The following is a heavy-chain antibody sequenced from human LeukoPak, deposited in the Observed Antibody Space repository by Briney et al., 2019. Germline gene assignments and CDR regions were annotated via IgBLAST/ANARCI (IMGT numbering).Heavy chain of an antibody. Sequence: SETLSLTCAVYGGSFSGYYWSWIRQPPGKGLEWIGEINHSGSTNYNPSLKSRVTISVDTSKNQFSLKLSSVTAPDTAVYYCARVSGRYFDLWGRGTLVTVSS. J-gene: IGHJ2*01. CDR3: ARVSGRYFDL. V-gene: IGHV4-34*01. CDR1: GGSFSGYY. D-gene: IGHD2/OR15-2a*01. CDR2: INHSGST.